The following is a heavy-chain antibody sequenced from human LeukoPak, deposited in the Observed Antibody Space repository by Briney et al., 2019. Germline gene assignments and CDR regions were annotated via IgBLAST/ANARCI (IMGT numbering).Heavy chain of an antibody. J-gene: IGHJ6*02. CDR3: ARSRTGDYYFYRMNV. D-gene: IGHD3/OR15-3a*01. CDR1: GGSISSDDYY. CDR2: IYYSGST. Sequence: PSETLSLTCTVSGGSISSDDYYWSWIRQPPGKGLEWIGYIYYSGSTYYNPSLKSRITISLDTSKNQFALELSSVTAADTAVYYCARSRTGDYYFYRMNVWGQGTTVTVSS. V-gene: IGHV4-30-4*01.